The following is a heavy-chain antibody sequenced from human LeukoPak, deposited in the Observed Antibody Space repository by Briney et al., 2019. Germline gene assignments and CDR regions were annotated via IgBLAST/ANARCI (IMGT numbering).Heavy chain of an antibody. CDR2: IYPGDSDT. CDR1: GYSFTSQW. CDR3: ARHVGRITAADTRWFDP. J-gene: IGHJ5*02. D-gene: IGHD6-13*01. Sequence: GESLKISCKGSGYSFTSQWIGWVRQMPGKGLEWMGFIYPGDSDTRYSPSFQGQVTISADKSINTAYLQWNSLKASDTAMYYCARHVGRITAADTRWFDPWGQGTLVTVSS. V-gene: IGHV5-51*01.